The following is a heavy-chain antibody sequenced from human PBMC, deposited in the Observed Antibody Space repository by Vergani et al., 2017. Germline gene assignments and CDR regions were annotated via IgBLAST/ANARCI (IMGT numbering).Heavy chain of an antibody. Sequence: QVQLVESGGGVVQPGRSLRLSCAASGFTFSSYAMHWVRQAPGKGLEWVAVISYDGSNKYYADSVKGRFTISRDNSKNKLYLQMNSLRAEDTAVYYCARDYDYDFDIWGQGTMVTVSS. CDR1: GFTFSSYA. V-gene: IGHV3-30-3*01. CDR3: ARDYDYDFDI. D-gene: IGHD3-22*01. CDR2: ISYDGSNK. J-gene: IGHJ3*02.